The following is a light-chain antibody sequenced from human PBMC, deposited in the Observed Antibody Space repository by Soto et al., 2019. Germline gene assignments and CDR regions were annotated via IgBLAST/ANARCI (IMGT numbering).Light chain of an antibody. CDR2: DAS. Sequence: IVLTQSPGTLSLYQGEEATLPCRASQSVSSSYIAWYQQRPGQAPRLLIYDASNRATGIPARFSGSGSGTDFTLTISSLEPEDFAVYYCQQRSNWPETFGQGTKVDIK. J-gene: IGKJ1*01. V-gene: IGKV3D-20*02. CDR3: QQRSNWPET. CDR1: QSVSSSY.